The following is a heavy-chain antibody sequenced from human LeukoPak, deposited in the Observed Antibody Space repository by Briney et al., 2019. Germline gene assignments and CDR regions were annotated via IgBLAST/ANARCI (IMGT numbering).Heavy chain of an antibody. Sequence: SETLSLTCAVYGGSFSGYYWSWLRQPPGKGLEWIGEINHSGSTNYNPSLKSRVTISVDTSKNQFSLKLSSVTAADTAVYYCAREAGYCSSTSCYTSSGVYYYMDVWGKGTTVTVSS. D-gene: IGHD2-2*02. CDR2: INHSGST. CDR1: GGSFSGYY. J-gene: IGHJ6*03. CDR3: AREAGYCSSTSCYTSSGVYYYMDV. V-gene: IGHV4-34*01.